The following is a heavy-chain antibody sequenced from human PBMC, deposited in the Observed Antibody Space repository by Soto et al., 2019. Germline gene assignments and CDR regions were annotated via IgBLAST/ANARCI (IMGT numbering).Heavy chain of an antibody. V-gene: IGHV4-30-4*01. CDR1: GGSFSSGDYY. CDR2: IYYSGST. Sequence: QVQLQESGPGLVEPAQTLSLTCTVSGGSFSSGDYYWSWIRQPPGKGLEWIGYIYYSGSTYYNPSLKSRVTISVVTSKNQFSLKLSSVTAADTAVFYCAREGGKEVGATGVLDYWGQGTLVTVSS. CDR3: AREGGKEVGATGVLDY. J-gene: IGHJ4*02. D-gene: IGHD1-26*01.